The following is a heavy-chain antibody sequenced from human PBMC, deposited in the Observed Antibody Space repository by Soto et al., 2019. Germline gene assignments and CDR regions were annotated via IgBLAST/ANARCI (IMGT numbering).Heavy chain of an antibody. V-gene: IGHV1-18*01. CDR2: ISAYNGNT. CDR3: ARDLTMVRGVTSWFDP. Sequence: ASVKVSCKASGYTFTSYGISWVRQAPGQGLEWMGWISAYNGNTNYAQKLQGRVTMTTDTSTSTAYMELRSLRSDDTAVYYCARDLTMVRGVTSWFDPWGQGALVTVSS. J-gene: IGHJ5*02. CDR1: GYTFTSYG. D-gene: IGHD3-10*01.